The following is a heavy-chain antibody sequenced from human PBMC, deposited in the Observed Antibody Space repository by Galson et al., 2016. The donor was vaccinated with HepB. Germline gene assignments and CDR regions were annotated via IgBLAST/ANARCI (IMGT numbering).Heavy chain of an antibody. J-gene: IGHJ4*02. D-gene: IGHD6-13*01. CDR1: GFTFSSYP. CDR3: ASMGGGSGSWYKD. V-gene: IGHV3-23*01. CDR2: ISGSGDTT. Sequence: SLRLSCAASGFTFSSYPMSWVRQAPGKGLEWVSRISGSGDTTNYAASVRGRFTISRDNSKSTLFLQLGSLRAGDTAVYYCASMGGGSGSWYKDWGQGNLVTVSS.